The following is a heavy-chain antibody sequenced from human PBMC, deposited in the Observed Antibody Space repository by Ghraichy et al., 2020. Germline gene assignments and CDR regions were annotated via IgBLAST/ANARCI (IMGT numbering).Heavy chain of an antibody. D-gene: IGHD1-1*01. Sequence: CAASGITLSSYWMSWVRQAPGKGLEWVANINQDGSERNYVGSLKGRLTISRDNAKNSLYLQMSALRAEDTAVYYCASHNDWKFDDWGQGALVTVSS. CDR1: GITLSSYW. CDR3: ASHNDWKFDD. V-gene: IGHV3-7*02. CDR2: INQDGSER. J-gene: IGHJ4*02.